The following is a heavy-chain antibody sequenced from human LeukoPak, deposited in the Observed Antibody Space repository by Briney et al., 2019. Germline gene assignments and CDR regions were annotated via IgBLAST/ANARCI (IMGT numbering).Heavy chain of an antibody. Sequence: GGSLRLSCAASGFNIRDYAMHWVRQVPGQGLEWVAGVSFDSGSVDYGDSVKGRFAISRDNADNALYLQMNSLRTEDTAWYYCAKAKGFAAMYYFDYWGQGVLVTVSS. V-gene: IGHV3-9*01. D-gene: IGHD6-25*01. CDR2: VSFDSGSV. J-gene: IGHJ4*02. CDR3: AKAKGFAAMYYFDY. CDR1: GFNIRDYA.